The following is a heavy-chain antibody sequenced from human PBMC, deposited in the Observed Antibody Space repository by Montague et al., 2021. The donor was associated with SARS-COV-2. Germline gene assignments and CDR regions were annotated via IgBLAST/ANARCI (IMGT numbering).Heavy chain of an antibody. CDR2: IKQDGSEK. J-gene: IGHJ4*02. Sequence: SLRLSCAASGFTFSSYWMSWVRQAPGKGLEWVANIKQDGSEKYYVDSVKGRFTISRDNAKNSLHLQMNSLRAEDTAVYYCARDMVVPAATEPFDYWGQGTLVTVSS. CDR3: ARDMVVPAATEPFDY. V-gene: IGHV3-7*05. CDR1: GFTFSSYW. D-gene: IGHD2-2*01.